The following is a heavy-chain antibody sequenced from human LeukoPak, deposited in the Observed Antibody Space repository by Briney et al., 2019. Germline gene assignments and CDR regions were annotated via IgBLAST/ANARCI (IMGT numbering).Heavy chain of an antibody. Sequence: GGSLRLPCAASGFTLNNYGMHWDPQAPGKGREWVAAISYDGSDKYYADSVRGRFTISRDSSKNTLYLHMNSLRADDTAVYYCATGRPRDTVLVPVPTFDYWGQGTLVTVSS. CDR1: GFTLNNYG. CDR2: ISYDGSDK. CDR3: ATGRPRDTVLVPVPTFDY. J-gene: IGHJ4*02. V-gene: IGHV3-33*05. D-gene: IGHD5-18*01.